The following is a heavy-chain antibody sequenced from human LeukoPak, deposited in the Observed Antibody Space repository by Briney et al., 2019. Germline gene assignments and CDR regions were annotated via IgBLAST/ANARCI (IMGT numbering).Heavy chain of an antibody. CDR3: ARNWHDYAFDI. V-gene: IGHV4-59*08. CDR2: IYYTGST. J-gene: IGHJ3*02. Sequence: PSETLSLTCTVSGGSISDYYWSWIRQPPGKGLEWIGYIYYTGSTNYNPSLKSRVTMSVDTSKNQFSLKLTSVTAADTAVYYCARNWHDYAFDIWGQGTMVTVSS. CDR1: GGSISDYY. D-gene: IGHD1-1*01.